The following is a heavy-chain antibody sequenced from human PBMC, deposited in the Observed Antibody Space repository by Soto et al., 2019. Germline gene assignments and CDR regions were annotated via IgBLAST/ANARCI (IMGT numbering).Heavy chain of an antibody. CDR3: ARQRGYYDSSGLDY. Sequence: GGSLRLSCAASGFAFSYYYMSWIRQAPGKGLEWVSYISAGGGSTIYYADSVKGRFTISRDNAKNSLYLQMNSLRAEDTAVYYCARQRGYYDSSGLDYWGQGALVTVSS. D-gene: IGHD3-22*01. CDR2: ISAGGGSTI. J-gene: IGHJ4*02. CDR1: GFAFSYYY. V-gene: IGHV3-11*01.